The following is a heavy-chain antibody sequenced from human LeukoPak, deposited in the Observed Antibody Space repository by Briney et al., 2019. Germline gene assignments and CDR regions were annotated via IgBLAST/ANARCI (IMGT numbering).Heavy chain of an antibody. CDR1: GYTFTGHY. CDR2: INPNSGGT. V-gene: IGHV1-2*02. CDR3: AREEGEWFGELFLPFNY. Sequence: ASVKVSCKASGYTFTGHYMHWVRQAPGQGLEWMGWINPNSGGTKYAQKFQGRVTMTRDTSIDTAYMELSRLRSDDTAVYYCAREEGEWFGELFLPFNYWGQGTLVTVSS. J-gene: IGHJ4*02. D-gene: IGHD3-10*01.